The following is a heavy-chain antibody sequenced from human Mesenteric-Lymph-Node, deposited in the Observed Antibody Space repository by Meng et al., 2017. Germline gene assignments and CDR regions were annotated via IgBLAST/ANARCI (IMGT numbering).Heavy chain of an antibody. Sequence: QLQLRGAGPGLVKQSETLSLTCTVSGGSISSSSYYWGWIRQPPGKGLEWIGSIYYSGSTYYNPSLKSRVTISVDTSKNQFSLKLSSVTAADTAVYYCASPLGILGIVDLWGRGTLVTVSS. CDR2: IYYSGST. CDR3: ASPLGILGIVDL. D-gene: IGHD7-27*01. V-gene: IGHV4-39*01. J-gene: IGHJ2*01. CDR1: GGSISSSSYY.